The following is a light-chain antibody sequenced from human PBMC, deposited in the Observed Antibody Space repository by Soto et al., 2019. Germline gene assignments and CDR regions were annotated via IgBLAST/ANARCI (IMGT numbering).Light chain of an antibody. Sequence: QSVLPQPPPVPGSPGQPITISSTGTSSDVGTYNYVSWYQQHPGKAPKLMIYEVGNRPSGVSNRFSGSKSGNTASLTISGLQAEDEADYYCSSFTNSRAYVFGTGTKVTVL. CDR2: EVG. J-gene: IGLJ1*01. CDR3: SSFTNSRAYV. CDR1: SSDVGTYNY. V-gene: IGLV2-14*01.